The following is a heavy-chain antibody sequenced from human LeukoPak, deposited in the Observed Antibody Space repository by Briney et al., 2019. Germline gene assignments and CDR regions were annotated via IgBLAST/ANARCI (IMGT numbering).Heavy chain of an antibody. D-gene: IGHD3-16*01. CDR2: IYSSGIT. CDR3: ARRAYYDSSGFHPTSGYFDL. J-gene: IGHJ2*01. CDR1: GGSMFSYY. V-gene: IGHV4-4*08. Sequence: SETLSLTCSVSGGSMFSYYWNWIRQPPGKGLEWIGYIYSSGITNYNPSLRSRGTISVATSGNQFSLRLTSVTAEDTAIYYCARRAYYDSSGFHPTSGYFDLWGRGTLVTVSS.